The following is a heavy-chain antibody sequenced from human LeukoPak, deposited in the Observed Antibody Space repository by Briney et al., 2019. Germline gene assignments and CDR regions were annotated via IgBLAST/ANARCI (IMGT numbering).Heavy chain of an antibody. CDR1: GGSISSSSYY. V-gene: IGHV4-39*01. Sequence: SVTLSLTCTVSGGSISSSSYYWGWIRQPPGKGLEWIGSIYYSGSTYYNPSLKSRVTISVDTSKNQFSLKLSSVTAADTAVYYCARRGSSSWYGNYYYYGMDVWGQGTTVTVSS. D-gene: IGHD6-13*01. CDR3: ARRGSSSWYGNYYYYGMDV. CDR2: IYYSGST. J-gene: IGHJ6*02.